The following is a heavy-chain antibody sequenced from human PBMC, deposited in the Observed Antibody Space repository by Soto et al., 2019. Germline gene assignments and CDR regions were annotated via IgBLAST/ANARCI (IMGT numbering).Heavy chain of an antibody. V-gene: IGHV3-15*07. D-gene: IGHD3-22*01. J-gene: IGHJ4*02. CDR2: IKSKAAGGGTT. CDR1: GFSFSDAW. CDR3: ATDLLNGQSKWFFGY. Sequence: DVQLVESGGGLVKPGGSLRLSCAASGFSFSDAWMNWVRQAPGKGLEWVGRIKSKAAGGGTTDYAAPVKGRFSISRDDAKDTVSLQRNSLETEDTAVYVCATDLLNGQSKWFFGYWGQGTLVRVSS.